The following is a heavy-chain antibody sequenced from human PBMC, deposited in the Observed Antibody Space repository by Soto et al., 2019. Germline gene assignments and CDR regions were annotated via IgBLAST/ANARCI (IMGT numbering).Heavy chain of an antibody. D-gene: IGHD2-21*02. J-gene: IGHJ6*02. CDR3: ARSIVVVTAPGYYYYGMDV. CDR2: IIPIFGTA. CDR1: GGTFSSYA. Sequence: GASVHVSCMSSGGTFSSYAISWVRQAPGQGLEWMGGIIPIFGTANYAQKFQGRVTITADESTSTAYMELSSLRSEDTAVYYCARSIVVVTAPGYYYYGMDVWGQGTTVTVSS. V-gene: IGHV1-69*13.